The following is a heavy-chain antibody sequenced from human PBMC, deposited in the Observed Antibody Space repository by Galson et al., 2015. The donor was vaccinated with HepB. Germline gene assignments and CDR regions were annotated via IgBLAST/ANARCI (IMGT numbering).Heavy chain of an antibody. CDR1: GFTFSSYA. Sequence: SLRLSCAASGFTFSSYAMSWVRQAPGKGLEWVSAISGSGGSTYYADSVKGRFTISRDNSKNTLYLQMNSLRAEDTAVYYCAKDPTLGGYYFDYWGQGTLVTVSS. D-gene: IGHD3-16*01. CDR3: AKDPTLGGYYFDY. J-gene: IGHJ4*02. CDR2: ISGSGGST. V-gene: IGHV3-23*01.